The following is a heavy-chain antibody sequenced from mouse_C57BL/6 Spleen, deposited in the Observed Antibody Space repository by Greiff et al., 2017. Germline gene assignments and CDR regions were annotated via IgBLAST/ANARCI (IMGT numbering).Heavy chain of an antibody. CDR1: GYTFTSYW. Sequence: VQLQQPGAELVMPGASVKLSCKASGYTFTSYWMHWVKQRPGQGLEWIGEIDPSDSYTNYNQKFKGKSTLTVDKSSSTAYMQLSSLTSEDSAVYYCARGGGNYCDYWGQGTTLTVSS. D-gene: IGHD1-1*02. CDR3: ARGGGNYCDY. CDR2: IDPSDSYT. J-gene: IGHJ2*01. V-gene: IGHV1-69*01.